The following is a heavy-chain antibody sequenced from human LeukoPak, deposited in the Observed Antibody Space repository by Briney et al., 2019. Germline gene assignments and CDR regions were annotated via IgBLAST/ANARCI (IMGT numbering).Heavy chain of an antibody. Sequence: PSETLSLTCTVSGGSISSNYWSWIRQPAGKGLEYIGRIYSSGNTNYNRSLKSRVTMSVDTSQNQFSLLLHSVTAADTAVYYCARVWLSSGSYWYRDFWGRGTLVIVSS. J-gene: IGHJ2*01. V-gene: IGHV4-4*07. D-gene: IGHD3-22*01. CDR1: GGSISSNY. CDR2: IYSSGNT. CDR3: ARVWLSSGSYWYRDF.